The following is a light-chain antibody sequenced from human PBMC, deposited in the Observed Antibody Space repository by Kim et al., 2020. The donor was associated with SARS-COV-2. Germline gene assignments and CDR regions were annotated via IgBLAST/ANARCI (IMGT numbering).Light chain of an antibody. J-gene: IGLJ2*01. CDR2: DVS. CDR3: SSYTSSSTLV. V-gene: IGLV2-14*01. Sequence: QSALTQPASVSGSPAQSITISCTGTSSDVGGYNYVSWYQQHPGKAPKLMIYDVSKRPSGVSDRFFGSKSGNTASLTISGLQAEDEADYYCSSYTSSSTLVFGGGTQLTVL. CDR1: SSDVGGYNY.